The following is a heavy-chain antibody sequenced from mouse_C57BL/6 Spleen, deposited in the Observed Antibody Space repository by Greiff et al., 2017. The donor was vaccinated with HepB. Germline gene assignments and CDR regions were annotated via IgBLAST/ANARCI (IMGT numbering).Heavy chain of an antibody. Sequence: EVKLVESGGGLVKPGGSLKLSCAASGFTFSSYAMSWVRQTPEKRLEWVATISDGGSYTYYPDNVKGRFTISRDNAKNNLYLQMSHLKSEDTAMYYCASTYGSSSDYAMDYWGQGTSVTVSS. CDR1: GFTFSSYA. J-gene: IGHJ4*01. CDR2: ISDGGSYT. D-gene: IGHD1-1*01. V-gene: IGHV5-4*03. CDR3: ASTYGSSSDYAMDY.